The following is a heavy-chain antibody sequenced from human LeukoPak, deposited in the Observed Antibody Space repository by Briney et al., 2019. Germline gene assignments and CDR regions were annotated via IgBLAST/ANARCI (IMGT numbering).Heavy chain of an antibody. D-gene: IGHD3-10*01. CDR2: ISASGGST. CDR3: ARSNYGSGSYYIGY. Sequence: PGGSLRLSCAASGFTFSSSAMSWVRQVPGKGLEWVSGISASGGSTSYADSVRGRFTISRDNSKNTLYLQMNSLRAEDTAVYYCARSNYGSGSYYIGYWGQGTLVTVSS. J-gene: IGHJ4*02. CDR1: GFTFSSSA. V-gene: IGHV3-23*01.